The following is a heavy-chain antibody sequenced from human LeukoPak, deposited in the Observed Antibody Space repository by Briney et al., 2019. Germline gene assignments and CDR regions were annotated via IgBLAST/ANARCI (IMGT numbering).Heavy chain of an antibody. CDR2: IIPIFGTA. CDR1: GGTFSSYA. CDR3: ARTPIPLYSSSLGLPPPYYYFDY. Sequence: ASVKVSCKASGGTFSSYAISWVRQAPGQGLEWVGGIIPIFGTANYAQKFQGRVTITADESTSTAYMELSSLRSEDTAVYYCARTPIPLYSSSLGLPPPYYYFDYWGQGTLVTVSS. D-gene: IGHD6-13*01. V-gene: IGHV1-69*13. J-gene: IGHJ4*02.